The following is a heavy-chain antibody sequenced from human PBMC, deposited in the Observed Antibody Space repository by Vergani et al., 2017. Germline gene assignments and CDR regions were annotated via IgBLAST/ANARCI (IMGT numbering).Heavy chain of an antibody. D-gene: IGHD6-6*01. V-gene: IGHV4-34*01. Sequence: QVQLQQWGAGLLKPSETLSLTCAVYGGSFSGYYWSWIRQPPGKGLEWIGEINHSGSTNYNPSLKSRVTISVDTSKKQFSLKLSSVTAADTAVYYCAIDAEYSSSSVNWFDPWGQGTLVTVSS. CDR2: INHSGST. CDR3: AIDAEYSSSSVNWFDP. CDR1: GGSFSGYY. J-gene: IGHJ5*02.